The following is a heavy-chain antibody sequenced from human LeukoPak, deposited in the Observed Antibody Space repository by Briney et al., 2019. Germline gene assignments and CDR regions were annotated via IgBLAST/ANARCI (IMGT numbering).Heavy chain of an antibody. CDR1: GFTFSSYA. D-gene: IGHD6-19*01. J-gene: IGHJ4*02. CDR3: ARPLYSSGWYELDY. V-gene: IGHV3-23*01. Sequence: PGGSLRLSCAASGFTFSSYAMSWVRQAPGKGLEWVSAISGSGGSTYYADSVKGRFTISRDNSKNTLYLQMNSLRAEDTAVYYCARPLYSSGWYELDYWGQGTLVTVSS. CDR2: ISGSGGST.